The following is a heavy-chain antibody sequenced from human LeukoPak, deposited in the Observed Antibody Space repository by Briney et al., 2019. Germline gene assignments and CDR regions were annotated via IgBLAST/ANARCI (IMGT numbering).Heavy chain of an antibody. D-gene: IGHD2-15*01. CDR3: AKPRFPVVMVAATEDY. J-gene: IGHJ4*02. CDR2: IRQDGSDK. V-gene: IGHV3-7*01. Sequence: GGSLRLSCAASGFTFSSKWMSWVRQAPGKGLESVANIRQDGSDKYYMDSVKGRFTISRDNAKNSLSLQMNSLRAEGTAVYYCAKPRFPVVMVAATEDYWGQGTRVTVSS. CDR1: GFTFSSKW.